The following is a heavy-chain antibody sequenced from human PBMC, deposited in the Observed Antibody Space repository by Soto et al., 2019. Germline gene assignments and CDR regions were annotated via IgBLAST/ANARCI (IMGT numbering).Heavy chain of an antibody. Sequence: ASVKVSCKASGYTFTSYAMHWVRQAPGQMLEWMGWINAGNGNTKYPQKFQGRVTITRDTSASTAYMELSSLRSEDTAVYYCAREDYCGGDCYPDYWGREPWSPSP. V-gene: IGHV1-3*01. CDR1: GYTFTSYA. CDR2: INAGNGNT. CDR3: AREDYCGGDCYPDY. J-gene: IGHJ4*02. D-gene: IGHD2-21*02.